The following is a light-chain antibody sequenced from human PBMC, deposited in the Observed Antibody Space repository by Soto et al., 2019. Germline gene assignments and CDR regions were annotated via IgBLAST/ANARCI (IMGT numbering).Light chain of an antibody. CDR1: QSVSSY. J-gene: IGKJ4*01. V-gene: IGKV3-11*01. CDR3: QQRSNWPST. Sequence: EIVLTQSPATLSLSPGERATLSCRASQSVSSYLAWYQQKPGQAPRLLIYDASNRTTGIPARFSGSGSGTDFTLIITSLEPEDFAVYYCQQRSNWPSTFGGGTKVEIK. CDR2: DAS.